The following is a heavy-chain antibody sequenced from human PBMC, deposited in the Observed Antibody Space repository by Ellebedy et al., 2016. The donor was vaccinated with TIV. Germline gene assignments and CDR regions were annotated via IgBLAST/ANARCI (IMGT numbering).Heavy chain of an antibody. D-gene: IGHD1-1*01. CDR1: GFTFSSYS. CDR3: AVGYNWNLGCFDY. Sequence: GGSLRLSXAASGFTFSSYSMNWVRQAPGKGLEWVSYISSSSSTIYYADSVKGRFTISRDNAKNSLYLQMNSLRAEDTAVYYCAVGYNWNLGCFDYWGQGTLVTVSS. CDR2: ISSSSSTI. J-gene: IGHJ4*02. V-gene: IGHV3-48*04.